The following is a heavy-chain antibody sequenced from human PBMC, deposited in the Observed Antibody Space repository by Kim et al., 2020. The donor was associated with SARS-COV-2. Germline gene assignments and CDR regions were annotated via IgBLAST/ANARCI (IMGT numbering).Heavy chain of an antibody. J-gene: IGHJ5*02. CDR2: IYPDDSDT. D-gene: IGHD2-15*01. Sequence: GESLKISCQGSGYRFTKYWIGWVRQMPGKGLEWVGIIYPDDSDTRYSPSFQGQVTISADRSINTAYLQWTSLKASDTAIYYCAKTYCSGGDCYYVWFDHWGQGTLVTVSS. CDR3: AKTYCSGGDCYYVWFDH. CDR1: GYRFTKYW. V-gene: IGHV5-51*01.